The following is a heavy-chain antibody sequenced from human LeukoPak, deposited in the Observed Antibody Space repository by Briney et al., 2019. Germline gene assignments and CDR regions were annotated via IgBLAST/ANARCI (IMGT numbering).Heavy chain of an antibody. D-gene: IGHD3-16*02. CDR1: GYTFTSYD. CDR2: MNPNSGNT. CDR3: ARGMITFGGAIVNYYYYYMDV. Sequence: ASVKVSCKASGYTFTSYDINWVRQATGQGLEWMGWMNPNSGNTGYAQKFQGRVTMTRNTSISTAYMELSSLRSEDTAVYYCARGMITFGGAIVNYYYYYMDVWGKGTTVTVSS. V-gene: IGHV1-8*01. J-gene: IGHJ6*03.